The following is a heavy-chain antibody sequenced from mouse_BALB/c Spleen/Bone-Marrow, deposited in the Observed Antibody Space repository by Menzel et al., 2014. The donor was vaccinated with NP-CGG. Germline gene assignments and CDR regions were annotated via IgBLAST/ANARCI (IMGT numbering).Heavy chain of an antibody. V-gene: IGHV14-3*02. CDR2: IDPANGNA. CDR3: AIYFYFDY. D-gene: IGHD2-3*01. J-gene: IGHJ2*01. CDR1: GFNIKDTY. Sequence: LVESGAELVKPGASVRLSCTASGFNIKDTYMHWVQQRPDQGLEWIGRIDPANGNAKHDPKFQGKDAITADTSSNTTYLQLSSLTSEDTAVYYCAIYFYFDYRGQGTTLTVPS.